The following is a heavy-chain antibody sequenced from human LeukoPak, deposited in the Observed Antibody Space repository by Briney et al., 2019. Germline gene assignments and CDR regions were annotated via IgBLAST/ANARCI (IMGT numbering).Heavy chain of an antibody. CDR1: GGSISSSNW. Sequence: SETLSLTCAVSGGSISSSNWWSWVRQPPGKGLEWIGEIYHSGSTNYNPSLKSRVTISLDKSKNQFSLKLNSVTAADTAVYYCARDTAAASFDYWGQGTLVTVSS. V-gene: IGHV4-4*02. CDR2: IYHSGST. J-gene: IGHJ4*02. D-gene: IGHD6-13*01. CDR3: ARDTAAASFDY.